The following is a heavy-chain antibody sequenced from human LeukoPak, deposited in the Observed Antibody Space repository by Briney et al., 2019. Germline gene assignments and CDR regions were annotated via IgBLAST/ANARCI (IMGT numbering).Heavy chain of an antibody. J-gene: IGHJ4*02. V-gene: IGHV3-23*01. CDR2: ISGSGGST. CDR1: GFTFSSYA. D-gene: IGHD3-10*01. Sequence: GGSLRLSCAASGFTFSSYAMSWVRQAPGKGLEWVSAISGSGGSTYYADSVKGRFTISRDNSKNTLYLQMNSLRAEDTAVYYCARTLWPFSEKNFDYWGQGTLVTVSS. CDR3: ARTLWPFSEKNFDY.